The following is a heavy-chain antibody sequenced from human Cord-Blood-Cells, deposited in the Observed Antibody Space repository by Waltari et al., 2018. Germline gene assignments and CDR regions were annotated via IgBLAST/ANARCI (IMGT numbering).Heavy chain of an antibody. D-gene: IGHD6-13*01. Sequence: QVQLQESGPGLVKPSETLSLTCTVAGGSISSYYWSWIRQPPGKGLEWIGYIYYSGSTNYNPYLKSRVTISVDTSKNPFSLKLSSVTAADTAVYYCARAGYSSSWYAFDIWGQGTMVTVSS. J-gene: IGHJ3*02. V-gene: IGHV4-59*01. CDR3: ARAGYSSSWYAFDI. CDR2: IYYSGST. CDR1: GGSISSYY.